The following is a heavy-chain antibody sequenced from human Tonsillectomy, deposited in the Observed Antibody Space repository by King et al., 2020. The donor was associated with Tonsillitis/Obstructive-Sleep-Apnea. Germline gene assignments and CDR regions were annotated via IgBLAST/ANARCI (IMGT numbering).Heavy chain of an antibody. CDR2: IYPGDSDT. Sequence: QLVQSGAEVKKPGESLKISCKGSGYSFTSYWIGWVRQMPGKGLEWMGIIYPGDSDTRYSPSFQGQVTISADKSISTAYLQWSSLKASDTAMYYCARHEPSKVVPTAILRNYYYYYMDVWGKGTTVTVSS. V-gene: IGHV5-51*01. CDR1: GYSFTSYW. D-gene: IGHD2-2*01. J-gene: IGHJ6*03. CDR3: ARHEPSKVVPTAILRNYYYYYMDV.